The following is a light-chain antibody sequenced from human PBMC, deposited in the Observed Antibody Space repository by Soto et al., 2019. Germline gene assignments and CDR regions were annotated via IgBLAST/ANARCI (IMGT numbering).Light chain of an antibody. CDR1: SSDVGAYNY. CDR3: SSHAVNSWL. V-gene: IGLV2-8*01. J-gene: IGLJ3*02. Sequence: QSALTQPPSASGSPGQSVTISCTGTSSDVGAYNYVSWYQQRPGKAPKLLIYEVSKRPSGVPDRFSGSKSGNTASLTVSGLEAEDESDYYCSSHAVNSWLFGGGTKLTVL. CDR2: EVS.